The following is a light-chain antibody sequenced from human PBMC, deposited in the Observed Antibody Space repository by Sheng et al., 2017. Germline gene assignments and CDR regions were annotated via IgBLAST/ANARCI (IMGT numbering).Light chain of an antibody. V-gene: IGKV1-5*03. CDR3: QQHKSYPLT. J-gene: IGKJ4*01. Sequence: DIPMTQSPSTLSASVGDRVTITCRASQSISTWLAWYQQKPGKAPKLLIYKTSNLESGVPSRFSGSGSGTEFTLTISSLQPDDFATYYCQQHKSYPLTLGGGTKVEIK. CDR2: KTS. CDR1: QSISTW.